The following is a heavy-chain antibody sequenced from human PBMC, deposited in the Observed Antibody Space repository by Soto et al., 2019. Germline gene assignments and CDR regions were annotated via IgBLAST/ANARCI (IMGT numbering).Heavy chain of an antibody. D-gene: IGHD2-8*01. Sequence: QVQLVQSGAEVKKPGSSVKVSCKASGGTFSSYAISWVRQAPGQGLEWMGGIIPNFGTANYAQKFQGRVTITADESTNTAYMELSSLRSEDTAVYYCASGGDIVLMVYAPFDYWGQGTLVTVSS. J-gene: IGHJ4*02. V-gene: IGHV1-69*01. CDR3: ASGGDIVLMVYAPFDY. CDR1: GGTFSSYA. CDR2: IIPNFGTA.